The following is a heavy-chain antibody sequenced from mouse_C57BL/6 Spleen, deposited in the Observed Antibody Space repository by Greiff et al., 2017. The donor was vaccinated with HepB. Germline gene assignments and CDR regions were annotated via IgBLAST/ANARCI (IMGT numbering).Heavy chain of an antibody. CDR3: ARLIYYDYQGYFDV. Sequence: VQLQQPGTELVKPGASVKLSCKASGYTFTSYWMHWVKQRPGQGLEWIGNINPSNGGSNYNEKFKSKATLTVDKSSSTAYMQLSSLTSEDSAVYYCARLIYYDYQGYFDVWGTGTTVTVSS. V-gene: IGHV1-53*01. CDR1: GYTFTSYW. D-gene: IGHD2-4*01. J-gene: IGHJ1*03. CDR2: INPSNGGS.